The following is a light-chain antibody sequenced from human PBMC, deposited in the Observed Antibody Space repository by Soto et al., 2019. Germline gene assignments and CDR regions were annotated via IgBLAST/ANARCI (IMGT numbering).Light chain of an antibody. CDR1: QSISDF. V-gene: IGKV3-11*01. J-gene: IGKJ4*01. CDR3: QQLSKWPIT. Sequence: EIALTQSPVTLSLSPGERATLSCRASQSISDFLAWYQQKPGQAPRLLIYDTSNRDTGTPARFSGSGSGTDFTLTISSIEPEDFADYFCQQLSKWPITFGGRTKVETK. CDR2: DTS.